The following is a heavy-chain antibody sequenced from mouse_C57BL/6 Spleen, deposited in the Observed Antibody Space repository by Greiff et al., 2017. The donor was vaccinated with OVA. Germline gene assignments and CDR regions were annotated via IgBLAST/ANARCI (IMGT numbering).Heavy chain of an antibody. CDR3: ARSGYGNHPYAMDY. D-gene: IGHD2-1*01. J-gene: IGHJ4*01. CDR1: GYTFTSYW. V-gene: IGHV1-53*01. Sequence: QVHVKQPGTELVKPGASVKLSCKASGYTFTSYWRHWVKQRPGKGLEWIGNINPRNVGTNYNEKFKSKATLTVDKSSNTAYMQHSNLTSKDSAVYYSARSGYGNHPYAMDYWGQGTSVTVSS. CDR2: INPRNVGT.